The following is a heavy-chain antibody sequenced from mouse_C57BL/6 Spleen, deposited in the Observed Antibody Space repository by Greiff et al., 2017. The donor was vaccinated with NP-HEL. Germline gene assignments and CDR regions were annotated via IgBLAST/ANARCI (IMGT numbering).Heavy chain of an antibody. D-gene: IGHD2-1*01. Sequence: VQLQQSGAELVKPGASVKLSCKASGYTFTSYWMHWVKQRPGQGLEWIGMIHPNSGSTNYNEKFKSKATLTVDKSSSTAYMQLSSLTSEDSAVYYWSRGGIYYGHYEDYYSMDYWGQGNSVTVSS. J-gene: IGHJ4*01. CDR2: IHPNSGST. V-gene: IGHV1-64*01. CDR1: GYTFTSYW. CDR3: SRGGIYYGHYEDYYSMDY.